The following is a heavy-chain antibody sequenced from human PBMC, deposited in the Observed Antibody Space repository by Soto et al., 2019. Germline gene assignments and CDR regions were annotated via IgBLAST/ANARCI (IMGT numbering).Heavy chain of an antibody. CDR1: GDSVSSSFW. Sequence: PSETLSLTCAVSGDSVSSSFWWTWVRQPPGKGLEWIGEIYHTETTNYAPSPKSRVTISLDKSMNQFSLRFNSVTPADTAVYYCARYDFGTFDNWGQGIRVTVSS. J-gene: IGHJ4*02. V-gene: IGHV4-4*02. D-gene: IGHD4-17*01. CDR2: IYHTETT. CDR3: ARYDFGTFDN.